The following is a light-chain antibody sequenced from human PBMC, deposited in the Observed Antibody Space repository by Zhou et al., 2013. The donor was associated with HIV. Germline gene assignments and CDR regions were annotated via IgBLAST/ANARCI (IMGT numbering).Light chain of an antibody. CDR2: GAS. V-gene: IGKV3-20*01. J-gene: IGKJ1*01. CDR1: QSVTSSY. Sequence: EIVLTQSPGTLSLSPGERATLSCRASQSVTSSYLAWYQQKPGQAPRLLIYGASSRATDIPDRFSGSGSETDFTLTISRLEPEDFAVYFCQQYGSSPRTFGQGTKVDI. CDR3: QQYGSSPRT.